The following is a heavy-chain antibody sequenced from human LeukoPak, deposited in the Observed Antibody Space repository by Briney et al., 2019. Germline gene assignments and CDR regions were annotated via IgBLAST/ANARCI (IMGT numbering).Heavy chain of an antibody. V-gene: IGHV4-34*01. J-gene: IGHJ4*02. CDR1: GGSFSGYY. Sequence: SETLSLTCAVYGGSFSGYYWSWIRQPPGKGLEWIGEINHSGSTNYNPSLKSRVTISVDTPKNQFSLKLSSVAAADTAMYYCARATVTTTNKYYFDYWGQGTLVTVSS. CDR2: INHSGST. D-gene: IGHD4-17*01. CDR3: ARATVTTTNKYYFDY.